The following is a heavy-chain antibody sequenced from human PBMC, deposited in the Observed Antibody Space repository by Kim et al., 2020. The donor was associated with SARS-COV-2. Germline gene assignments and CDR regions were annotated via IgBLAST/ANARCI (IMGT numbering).Heavy chain of an antibody. CDR2: ISSNGGMD. J-gene: IGHJ4*02. CDR3: AKLHRGGASPYYFES. V-gene: IGHV3-11*04. CDR1: GFTFSDYH. D-gene: IGHD2-15*01. Sequence: GGSLRLSCAASGFTFSDYHMSWIRQAPGKGLEWVAYISSNGGMDYYADSVKGRVTISRDNDHNSLYLQMSSLRAEDTAVYYCAKLHRGGASPYYFESWGQGCLVTVSS.